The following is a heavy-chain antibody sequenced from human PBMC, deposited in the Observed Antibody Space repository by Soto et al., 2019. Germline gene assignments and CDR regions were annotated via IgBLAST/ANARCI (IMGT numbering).Heavy chain of an antibody. CDR1: GGSISSYY. J-gene: IGHJ5*02. CDR2: IYYSGST. Sequence: QVQLQESGPGLVKPSETLSLTCTVSGGSISSYYWSWIRQPPGKGLEGIGYIYYSGSTNYNPSLKSRFTISVDTSKNQFSLKLSSVTAADTAVYYCARHVMVRGQNWFDPWGQGTLVTVSS. CDR3: ARHVMVRGQNWFDP. V-gene: IGHV4-59*08. D-gene: IGHD3-10*01.